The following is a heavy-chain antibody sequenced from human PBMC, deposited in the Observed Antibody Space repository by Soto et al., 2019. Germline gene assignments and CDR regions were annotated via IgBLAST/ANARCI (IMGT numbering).Heavy chain of an antibody. Sequence: GGSLRLSCAASGFTVSTKYMSWVRQAPGKGLEWVSVIYSGGSTFYADSVRCRFTISRDNSKNTMNLQMNSLRAEDTAVYYCAKDSISGWFNWFDPWGQGTLVTVSS. CDR3: AKDSISGWFNWFDP. D-gene: IGHD6-19*01. V-gene: IGHV3-66*01. CDR1: GFTVSTKY. J-gene: IGHJ5*02. CDR2: IYSGGST.